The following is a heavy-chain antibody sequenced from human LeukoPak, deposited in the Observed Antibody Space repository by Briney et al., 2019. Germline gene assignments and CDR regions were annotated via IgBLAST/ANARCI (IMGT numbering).Heavy chain of an antibody. CDR2: IYHSGRT. CDR1: GGSISSSTYY. V-gene: IGHV4-39*01. Sequence: SETLSLTCTVSGGSISSSTYYWGWIRQPPGKGLEWIGNIYHSGRTHYNLSLKSRVTIFVDTSKNQFSLKLSSVTATDRAVYYCARHLTSEYSSGWYYVDYWGQGTLVTVSS. CDR3: ARHLTSEYSSGWYYVDY. D-gene: IGHD6-19*01. J-gene: IGHJ4*02.